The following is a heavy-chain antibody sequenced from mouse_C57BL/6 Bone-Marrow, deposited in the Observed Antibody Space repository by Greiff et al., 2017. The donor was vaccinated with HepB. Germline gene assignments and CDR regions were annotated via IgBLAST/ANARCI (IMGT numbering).Heavy chain of an antibody. D-gene: IGHD2-4*01. CDR2: IYPGDGDT. Sequence: QVQLQQSGPELVKPGASVKISCKASGYAFSSSWMNRVKQRPGKGLEWIGRIYPGDGDTNYNGKFKGKATLTADKSSSTAYMQLSSLTSEDSAVYFCARAGYDYEVYFDYWGQGTTLTVSS. CDR1: GYAFSSSW. J-gene: IGHJ2*01. V-gene: IGHV1-82*01. CDR3: ARAGYDYEVYFDY.